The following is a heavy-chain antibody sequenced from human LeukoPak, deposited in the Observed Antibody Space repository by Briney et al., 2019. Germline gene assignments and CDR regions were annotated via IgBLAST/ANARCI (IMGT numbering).Heavy chain of an antibody. Sequence: GGSLRLSCAASGFTFSSYSMNWVRQAPGKGLEWVSYISSSSSTIYCADSVKGRFTISRDNAKNSLYLQMNSLRVEDTAVYYCATSQSSVAGIIGDWGQGTLVTVSS. CDR1: GFTFSSYS. V-gene: IGHV3-48*01. CDR3: ATSQSSVAGIIGD. J-gene: IGHJ4*02. D-gene: IGHD6-19*01. CDR2: ISSSSSTI.